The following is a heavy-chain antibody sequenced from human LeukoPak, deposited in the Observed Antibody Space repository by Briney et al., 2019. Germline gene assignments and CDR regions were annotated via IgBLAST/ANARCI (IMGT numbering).Heavy chain of an antibody. CDR1: GGYFNNNYF. J-gene: IGHJ5*02. V-gene: IGHV4-39*02. CDR3: ARELVVVAATNWFDP. D-gene: IGHD2-15*01. Sequence: SETLSLTCTVSGGYFNNNYFWAWIRQPPGEGLEWIGNVYYDGRTDYNPSLESRVTISVDPSNNNFFLNLNSVTAADTAVYYCARELVVVAATNWFDPWGQGTLVTVSS. CDR2: VYYDGRT.